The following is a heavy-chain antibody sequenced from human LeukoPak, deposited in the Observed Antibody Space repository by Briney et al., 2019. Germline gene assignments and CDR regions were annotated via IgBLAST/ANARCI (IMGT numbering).Heavy chain of an antibody. CDR3: AGGKGSYYYGMDV. J-gene: IGHJ6*02. CDR2: IYYSGST. Sequence: SETLSLTCTVSGGSISSSSYYWGWIRQPPGKGLEWIGSIYYSGSTYYNPSLKSRVTISVDTSKNQFSLKLSSVTAADTAVYYCAGGKGSYYYGMDVWGQGTTVTVSS. CDR1: GGSISSSSYY. V-gene: IGHV4-39*01.